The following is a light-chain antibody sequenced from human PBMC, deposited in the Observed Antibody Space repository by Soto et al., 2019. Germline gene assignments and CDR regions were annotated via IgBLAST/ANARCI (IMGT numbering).Light chain of an antibody. V-gene: IGKV1D-12*01. CDR1: QDIAGY. CDR3: QQAYSLPIT. CDR2: GAS. J-gene: IGKJ5*01. Sequence: RVTKARYSVSESEIERVSISCSLSQDIAGYLAWYQHKPGRTPELLIRGASRLQSGVPARFSGSGSGTDFTLSINSLQPEDFATYHCQQAYSLPITLGQGTRLEIK.